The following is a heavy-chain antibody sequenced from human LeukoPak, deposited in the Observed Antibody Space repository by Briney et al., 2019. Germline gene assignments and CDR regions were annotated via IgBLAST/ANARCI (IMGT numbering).Heavy chain of an antibody. J-gene: IGHJ4*02. CDR1: GYTFTNYY. Sequence: SVKVSCKASGYTFTNYYMHWVRQAPGQGLEWMGGIIPIFGTANYAQKFQGRVTITADKSTSTAYMELSSLRSEDTAVYYCARGEFRNMIVVAIMDWGQGTLVTVSS. CDR3: ARGEFRNMIVVAIMD. D-gene: IGHD3-22*01. V-gene: IGHV1-69*06. CDR2: IIPIFGTA.